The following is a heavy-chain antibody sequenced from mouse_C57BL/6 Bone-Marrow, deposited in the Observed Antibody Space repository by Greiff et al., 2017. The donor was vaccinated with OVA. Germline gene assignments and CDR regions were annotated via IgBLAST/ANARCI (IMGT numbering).Heavy chain of an antibody. J-gene: IGHJ1*03. CDR2: ISTLAYSI. V-gene: IGHV5-15*01. CDR1: GFTFSDYG. CDR3: ARENHYCGIDHWYFDV. D-gene: IGHD1-1*01. Sequence: EVLLVESGGGLVQPGGSLTLSCEASGFTFSDYGMAWVRQAPRHGPEWVAFISTLAYSIYYADTVTGRFTISRENAKNTLYMEMSSLRSEDTAMYYCARENHYCGIDHWYFDVWGTGTTVTFSS.